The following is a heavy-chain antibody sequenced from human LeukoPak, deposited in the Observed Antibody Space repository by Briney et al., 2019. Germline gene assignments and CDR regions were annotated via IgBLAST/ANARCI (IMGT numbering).Heavy chain of an antibody. CDR2: IKEDGSRK. CDR1: GFTFSTKW. V-gene: IGHV3-7*01. Sequence: GGSLRLSCVASGFTFSTKWMTWVRQAPGEGLEWVANIKEDGSRKNYVDSVKGRFIISRDNAKNSLYLQMNSLRAEDTAVYYCARDEVGALAEYFQHWGQGTLVTVSS. D-gene: IGHD1-26*01. J-gene: IGHJ1*01. CDR3: ARDEVGALAEYFQH.